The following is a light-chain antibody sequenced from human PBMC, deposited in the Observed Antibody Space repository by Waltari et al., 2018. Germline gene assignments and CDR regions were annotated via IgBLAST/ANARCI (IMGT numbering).Light chain of an antibody. J-gene: IGLJ3*02. Sequence: QSALTQPASVSGSPGQSITISCTGSSSDVGTYKFVSWYQQHPGKAPKLMIYEINQRPAGISNRVAGSKCGSTAVLTISGLQTEDEAEYYCCSYVTGDTWVFGGGTRVAVL. CDR1: SSDVGTYKF. V-gene: IGLV2-23*02. CDR3: CSYVTGDTWV. CDR2: EIN.